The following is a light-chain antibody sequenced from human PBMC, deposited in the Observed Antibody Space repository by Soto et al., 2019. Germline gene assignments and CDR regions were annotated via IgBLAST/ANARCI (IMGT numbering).Light chain of an antibody. J-gene: IGLJ2*01. CDR2: EDN. CDR1: SSDVGSYNL. Sequence: QSALTQPASVSGSPGQSITISCTGTSSDVGSYNLVSWYQHHPGKAPKFIIYEDNKRPSGVSNRFSGSKSGNTASLTISGLQAEDEADDYCCAFGRSNALLFGGGTKLTVL. V-gene: IGLV2-23*01. CDR3: CAFGRSNALL.